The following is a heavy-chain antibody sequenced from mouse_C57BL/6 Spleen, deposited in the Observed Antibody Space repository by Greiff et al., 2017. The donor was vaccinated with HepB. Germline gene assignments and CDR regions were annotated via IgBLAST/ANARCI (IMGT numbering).Heavy chain of an antibody. CDR1: GYTFTDYE. V-gene: IGHV1-15*01. CDR3: TRRYYEGYFDY. D-gene: IGHD2-4*01. CDR2: IDPETGGT. J-gene: IGHJ2*01. Sequence: VKLQQSGAELVRPGASVTLSCKASGYTFTDYEMHWVKQTPVHGLEWIGAIDPETGGTAYNQKFKGKAILTADKSSSTAYMELRSLTSEDSAVYYCTRRYYEGYFDYWGQGTTLTVSS.